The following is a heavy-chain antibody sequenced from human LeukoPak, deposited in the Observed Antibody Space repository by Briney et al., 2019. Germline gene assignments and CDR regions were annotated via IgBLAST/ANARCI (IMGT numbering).Heavy chain of an antibody. Sequence: ASVKVSCKASGYTFTSYGISWVRQAPGQGLEWMGWISAYNGNTNYAQKLQGRVTMTTDTSTSTAYMELRSLRPDDTAVYYCARDRYSSSWYRQNYYYYGMDVWGQGTTVTVSS. CDR1: GYTFTSYG. D-gene: IGHD6-13*01. V-gene: IGHV1-18*01. J-gene: IGHJ6*02. CDR2: ISAYNGNT. CDR3: ARDRYSSSWYRQNYYYYGMDV.